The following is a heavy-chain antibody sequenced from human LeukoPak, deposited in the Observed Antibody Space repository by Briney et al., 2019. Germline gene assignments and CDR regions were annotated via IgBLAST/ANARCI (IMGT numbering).Heavy chain of an antibody. V-gene: IGHV1-2*02. Sequence: ASVKVSCKASGYTFTGYYMHWVRQAPGQGLEWMGWINPNSGGTNYAQKFQGRVTMTRDTSISTAYMELSRPRSDDTAVYYCAREPSSLYSSSWEDYWGQGTLVTVSS. CDR3: AREPSSLYSSSWEDY. J-gene: IGHJ4*02. CDR1: GYTFTGYY. D-gene: IGHD6-13*01. CDR2: INPNSGGT.